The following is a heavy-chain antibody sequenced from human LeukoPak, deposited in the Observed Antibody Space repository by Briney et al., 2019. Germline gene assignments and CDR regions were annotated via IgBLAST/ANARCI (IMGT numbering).Heavy chain of an antibody. CDR2: IYYSGST. CDR1: GGSVSSGSYY. V-gene: IGHV4-61*01. D-gene: IGHD4-17*01. Sequence: PSETLSLTCTVFGGSVSSGSYYWSWIRQPPGKGLEWIGYIYYSGSTNYNPSLKSRVTISVDTSKNQFSLKLSSVTAADTAVYYCAREGLYGDYVWSLDYWGQGTLVTVSS. J-gene: IGHJ4*02. CDR3: AREGLYGDYVWSLDY.